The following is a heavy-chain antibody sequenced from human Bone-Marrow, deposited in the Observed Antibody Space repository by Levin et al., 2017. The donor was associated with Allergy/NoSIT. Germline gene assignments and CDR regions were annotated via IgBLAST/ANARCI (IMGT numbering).Heavy chain of an antibody. CDR1: GFTFHDYA. CDR3: ARDKRQGNFYYYAMDV. Sequence: GGSLRLSCSASGFTFHDYAMHWVRQVPGKGLEWVSGISWNSGRADYAVSVRGRFTISRDDAKKSLYLQMNSLRVEDTALYYCARDKRQGNFYYYAMDVWGQGTMVTVSS. CDR2: ISWNSGRA. J-gene: IGHJ6*02. D-gene: IGHD1-1*01. V-gene: IGHV3-9*01.